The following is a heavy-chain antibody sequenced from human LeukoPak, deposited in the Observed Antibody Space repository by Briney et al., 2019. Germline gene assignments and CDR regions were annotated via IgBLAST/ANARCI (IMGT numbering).Heavy chain of an antibody. Sequence: GGSLRLSCVASGFTFSNHAMSWVRQAPGKGLEWVALIYTGGKTYYAGSVKGRFTISRHNSNNTLCLQMNSLREEDTAVYFCARDAGGDSSGFVDFWGPGNLGSVSS. J-gene: IGHJ4*02. CDR3: ARDAGGDSSGFVDF. CDR2: IYTGGKT. CDR1: GFTFSNHA. D-gene: IGHD6-6*01. V-gene: IGHV3-53*04.